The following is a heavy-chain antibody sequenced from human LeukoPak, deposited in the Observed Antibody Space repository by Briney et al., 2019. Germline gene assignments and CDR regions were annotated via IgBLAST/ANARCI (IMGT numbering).Heavy chain of an antibody. Sequence: GGSLRLSCAASGFTFSSYGMHWVRQAPGKGLKWVAVIWYDGSNKYYADSVKGRFTISRDNSKNTLYLQMNSLRAEDTAVYYCARPLEFGELSYWGQGTLVTVSS. CDR3: ARPLEFGELSY. CDR1: GFTFSSYG. V-gene: IGHV3-33*01. D-gene: IGHD3-10*01. CDR2: IWYDGSNK. J-gene: IGHJ4*02.